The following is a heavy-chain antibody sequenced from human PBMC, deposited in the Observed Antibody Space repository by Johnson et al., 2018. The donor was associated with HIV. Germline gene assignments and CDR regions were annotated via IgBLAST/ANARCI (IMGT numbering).Heavy chain of an antibody. Sequence: EQLVESGGGLVQPGGSLRLSCAASGFTFGNYWMSWVRQAPGKVLEWLANIKEDGSEDYYVDSVKGRFTISRDNAKNSLYLQMNSLRAEDTAVYYCARALLIAARLGAFDIWGQGTMVTVSS. CDR2: IKEDGSED. D-gene: IGHD6-6*01. CDR3: ARALLIAARLGAFDI. V-gene: IGHV3-7*05. CDR1: GFTFGNYW. J-gene: IGHJ3*02.